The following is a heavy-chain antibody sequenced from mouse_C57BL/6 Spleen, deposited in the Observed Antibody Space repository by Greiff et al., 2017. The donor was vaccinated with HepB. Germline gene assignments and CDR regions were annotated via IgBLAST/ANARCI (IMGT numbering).Heavy chain of an antibody. J-gene: IGHJ3*01. Sequence: QVQLQQPGAELVKPGASVKLSCKASGYTFTSYWMQWVKQRPGQGLEWIGEIDPSDSYTNYNQKFKGKATLTVDTSSSTAYMQLSSLTSEDSAVYYCARGRGPYYYGSSPFAYWGQGTLVTVSA. D-gene: IGHD1-1*01. CDR1: GYTFTSYW. CDR3: ARGRGPYYYGSSPFAY. V-gene: IGHV1-50*01. CDR2: IDPSDSYT.